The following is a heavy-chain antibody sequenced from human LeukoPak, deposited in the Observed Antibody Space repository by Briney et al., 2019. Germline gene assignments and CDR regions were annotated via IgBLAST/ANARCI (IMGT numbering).Heavy chain of an antibody. CDR3: ARGESSSSTDYFDY. CDR1: GFTFRDYY. CDR2: ISSSGSTI. Sequence: GGSLRPSFAASGFTFRDYYMSWIRQAPGKGLEWVSYISSSGSTIYYADSVKGRFTISRDNAKNSLYLQMNSLRAEDTAVYYCARGESSSSTDYFDYWGQGTLVTVSS. D-gene: IGHD6-6*01. V-gene: IGHV3-11*01. J-gene: IGHJ4*02.